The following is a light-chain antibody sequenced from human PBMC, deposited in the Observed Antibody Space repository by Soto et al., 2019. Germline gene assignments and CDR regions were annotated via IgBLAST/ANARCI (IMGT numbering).Light chain of an antibody. CDR2: DVS. CDR3: SSYTTSSTEV. J-gene: IGLJ1*01. Sequence: QSVLTQPASVSGSPGQSITISCTGSSSDIGYYNYVSWYQQHPGKAPKVMIYDVSNRPSGVSNRFSGSKSGNTASLTISGLQTEDEADYYCSSYTTSSTEVFGTGTQLTVL. V-gene: IGLV2-14*03. CDR1: SSDIGYYNY.